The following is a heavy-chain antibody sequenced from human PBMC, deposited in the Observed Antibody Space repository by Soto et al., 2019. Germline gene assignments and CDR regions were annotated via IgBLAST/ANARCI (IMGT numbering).Heavy chain of an antibody. CDR2: VSPPFRTS. J-gene: IGHJ6*02. CDR1: GVSFNNNG. Sequence: QVQLVQTGAEVKKPGSSGNVSCKTSGVSFNNNGIGWVRQAPGHGLEWMGGVSPPFRTSNYARKFQGRISITADASTGTVNMELSSLTSADTAQYYCARVLYYGSGSYSPYGLDVWGQGTTVTVSS. D-gene: IGHD3-10*01. V-gene: IGHV1-69*01. CDR3: ARVLYYGSGSYSPYGLDV.